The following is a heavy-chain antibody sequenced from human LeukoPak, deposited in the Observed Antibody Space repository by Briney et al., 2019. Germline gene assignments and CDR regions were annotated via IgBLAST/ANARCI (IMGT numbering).Heavy chain of an antibody. J-gene: IGHJ4*02. Sequence: GSLRLSCAASGFTFSSYAMSWIRQPPGKGLEWIGEINHSGSTNYNPSLKSRVTISVDTSKNQFSLKLSSVTAADTAVYYCARVGSEYSSGWYSDYWGQGTLVTVSS. V-gene: IGHV4-34*01. CDR2: INHSGST. CDR1: GFTFSSYA. D-gene: IGHD6-19*01. CDR3: ARVGSEYSSGWYSDY.